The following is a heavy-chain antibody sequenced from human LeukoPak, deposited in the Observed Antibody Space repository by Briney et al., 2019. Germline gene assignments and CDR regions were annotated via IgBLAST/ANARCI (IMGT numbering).Heavy chain of an antibody. D-gene: IGHD3-22*01. CDR2: IYRDGTI. J-gene: IGHJ3*01. Sequence: PGGSLRLSCVASGVTVNNDYFNWVRQAPGKGLEWIAVIYRDGTIYYADSVRDRFTISRDNSKNTLYLQMNSLGAEDKAVYYCAREWEYHYNRRRGAFDVWGRGTMVTVSS. V-gene: IGHV3-66*01. CDR1: GVTVNNDY. CDR3: AREWEYHYNRRRGAFDV.